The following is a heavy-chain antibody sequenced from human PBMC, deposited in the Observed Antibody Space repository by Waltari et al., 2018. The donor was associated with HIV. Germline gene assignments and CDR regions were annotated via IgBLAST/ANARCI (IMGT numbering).Heavy chain of an antibody. CDR1: GFSVRNHW. J-gene: IGHJ4*02. CDR2: SNWDGCTR. V-gene: IGHV3-74*01. D-gene: IGHD2-15*01. Sequence: VQLVESGGGSIKTGGSLRLSCAGSGFSVRNHWLDWVRQGPGKGLVWVAGSNWDGCTRNYAEAVKGLFVISRENARNTVYVQVNSVKVEDSAVYFLARASHYIEFSTFDGDYYFHLWGRGTRVAVSS. CDR3: ARASHYIEFSTFDGDYYFHL.